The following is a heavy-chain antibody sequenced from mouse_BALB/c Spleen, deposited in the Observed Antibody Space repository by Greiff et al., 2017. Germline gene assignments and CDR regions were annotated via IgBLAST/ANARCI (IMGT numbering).Heavy chain of an antibody. CDR1: GFTFSSFG. V-gene: IGHV5-17*02. Sequence: LVESGGGLVQPGGSRKLSCAASGFTFSSFGMHWVRQAPEKGLEWVAYISSGSSTIYYADTVKGRFTISRDNPKNTLFLQMTSLRSEDTAMYYCARGGNYVPYYAMDYWGQGTSVTVSS. J-gene: IGHJ4*01. CDR3: ARGGNYVPYYAMDY. D-gene: IGHD2-1*01. CDR2: ISSGSSTI.